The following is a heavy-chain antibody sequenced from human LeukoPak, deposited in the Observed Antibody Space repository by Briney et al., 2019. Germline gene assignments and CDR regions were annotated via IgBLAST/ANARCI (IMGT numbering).Heavy chain of an antibody. CDR2: IYPGDSDT. D-gene: IGHD3-22*01. CDR1: GYSFTNYW. Sequence: GESLKISCKGSGYSFTNYWIGWVRQMPGKGLEWMGIIYPGDSDTRYSPSFQGQVTISADKSISTAYLQWSSLKASDTAMYYCARQPYYYDSSGYQNDYWGQGTLVTVSS. J-gene: IGHJ4*02. V-gene: IGHV5-51*01. CDR3: ARQPYYYDSSGYQNDY.